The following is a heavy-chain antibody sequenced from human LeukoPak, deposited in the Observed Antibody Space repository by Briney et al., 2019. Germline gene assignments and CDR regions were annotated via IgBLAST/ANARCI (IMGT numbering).Heavy chain of an antibody. CDR1: GGSISSGDYY. D-gene: IGHD5-18*01. Sequence: PSETLSLTCTVSGGSISSGDYYWSWIRQPPGKGLEWIGYIYYSGSTYYNPSLKSRVTISVDTSKNQFSLKLSSVTAADTAVYHCARDVDTAAGPNFDYWGQGTLVTVSS. CDR3: ARDVDTAAGPNFDY. V-gene: IGHV4-30-4*01. J-gene: IGHJ4*02. CDR2: IYYSGST.